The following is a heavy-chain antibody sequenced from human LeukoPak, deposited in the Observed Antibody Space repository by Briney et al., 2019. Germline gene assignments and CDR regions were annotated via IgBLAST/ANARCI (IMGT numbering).Heavy chain of an antibody. Sequence: GGSLRLSCAASGFTFSSDAMSWVRQAPGKGLEWVSAISGSGGSTYYADSVKGRFTISRDNSKNTLYLQMNSLRAEDTAVYYCAKDRGYCSSTSCPHDYWGQGTLVTVSS. CDR2: ISGSGGST. CDR3: AKDRGYCSSTSCPHDY. V-gene: IGHV3-23*01. D-gene: IGHD2-2*01. CDR1: GFTFSSDA. J-gene: IGHJ4*02.